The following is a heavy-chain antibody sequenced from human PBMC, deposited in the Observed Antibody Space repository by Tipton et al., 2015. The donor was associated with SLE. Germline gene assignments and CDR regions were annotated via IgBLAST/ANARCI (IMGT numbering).Heavy chain of an antibody. CDR2: IYYSGST. CDR1: GGSINSNKYY. J-gene: IGHJ6*03. D-gene: IGHD3-3*01. CDR3: AITISIYGGRYYYYMDV. V-gene: IGHV4-39*06. Sequence: TLSLTCPVSGGSINSNKYYWGWIRQPPGKGLEWIGNIYYSGSTYYNPSLKSRVTISIDTSKNQFTLKMNSVTSADTAVYYCAITISIYGGRYYYYMDVWGKGTTVTVSS.